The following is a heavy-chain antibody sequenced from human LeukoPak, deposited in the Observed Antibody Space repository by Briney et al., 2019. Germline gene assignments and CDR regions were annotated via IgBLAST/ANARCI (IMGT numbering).Heavy chain of an antibody. CDR2: IYPGDSDT. CDR3: ARLEWVPYYDIFTGYNNAAFDI. J-gene: IGHJ3*02. CDR1: GYSFTSYW. V-gene: IGHV5-51*01. Sequence: GASLKISCKGAGYSFTSYWIGWGRRLPGEGVEWMGIIYPGDSDTRYSPSFQGQVTISADKSISTAYLQWSSLKASDTAMHYCARLEWVPYYDIFTGYNNAAFDIWGQGTMVTVSS. D-gene: IGHD3-9*01.